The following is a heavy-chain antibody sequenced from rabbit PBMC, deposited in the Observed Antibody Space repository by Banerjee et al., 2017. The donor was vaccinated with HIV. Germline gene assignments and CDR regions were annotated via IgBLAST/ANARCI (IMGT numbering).Heavy chain of an antibody. CDR1: GFSFSTTYY. CDR2: IYTGSSGST. Sequence: QEQLVESGGGLVQPEGSRTLTCTASGFSFSTTYYMCWVRQAPGKGPEWIACIYTGSSGSTYYATWAKGRFTISKTSWTTVTLQMTSLTAADTATYFCARDLAGVTGWNFNLWGPGTLVTVS. V-gene: IGHV1S45*01. D-gene: IGHD4-1*01. CDR3: ARDLAGVTGWNFNL. J-gene: IGHJ4*01.